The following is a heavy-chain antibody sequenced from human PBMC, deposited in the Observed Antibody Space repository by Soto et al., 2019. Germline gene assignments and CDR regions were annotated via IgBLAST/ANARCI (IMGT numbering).Heavy chain of an antibody. D-gene: IGHD3-16*02. CDR2: IYDSGST. V-gene: IGHV4-59*11. CDR1: GDSLKNHY. Sequence: PPQTLSLTCSVSGDSLKNHYWAWIRHSPGKGLEWIGNIYDSGSTNYSPALKSRVSMSVDTSQNLFSLKMNSVTAADTAVYYCARSSIVTLDQFALRGQRTAVIGSA. J-gene: IGHJ1*01. CDR3: ARSSIVTLDQFAL.